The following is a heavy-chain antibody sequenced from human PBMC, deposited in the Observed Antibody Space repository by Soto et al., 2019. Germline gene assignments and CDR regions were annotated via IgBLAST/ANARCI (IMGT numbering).Heavy chain of an antibody. CDR1: GGSISSYY. CDR2: IYYSGST. Sequence: QVQLQESGPGLVKPSETLSLTCTVSGGSISSYYWSWIRQPPGKGLEWIGYIYYSGSTNYNPSLKSRVTIAVDTSKNRFSLKLSSVTAADTALYYCARGHILTGYYNDYWGQGTLVTVSS. J-gene: IGHJ4*02. V-gene: IGHV4-59*01. D-gene: IGHD3-9*01. CDR3: ARGHILTGYYNDY.